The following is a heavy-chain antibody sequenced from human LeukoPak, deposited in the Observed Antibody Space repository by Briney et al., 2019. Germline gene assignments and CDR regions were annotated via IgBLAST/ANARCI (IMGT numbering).Heavy chain of an antibody. J-gene: IGHJ3*02. D-gene: IGHD6-6*01. CDR2: IYYSGST. Sequence: SETLSLTCTVSGGSISSYYWSWIRQPPGKGLEWIGYIYYSGSTNYNPSLKSRVTISVDTSKNQFSLKLSSVTAADTAVYYCARATLYSSSSYAFDIWGQGTMVTVSS. CDR3: ARATLYSSSSYAFDI. V-gene: IGHV4-59*01. CDR1: GGSISSYY.